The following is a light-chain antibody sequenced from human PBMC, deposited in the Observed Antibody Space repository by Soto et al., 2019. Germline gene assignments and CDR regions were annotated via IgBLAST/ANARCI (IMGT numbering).Light chain of an antibody. CDR3: CSYAGSNTLRM. Sequence: QSALTQPASVSGSPGQSITISCTGTSSDVGGYDYVSWYQHHPGKVPKVIIYDVTKRPSGVPDRFSGSKSANTASLTISGLQAEDEAEYYCCSYAGSNTLRMFGGGTKLTVL. CDR2: DVT. V-gene: IGLV2-11*01. CDR1: SSDVGGYDY. J-gene: IGLJ3*02.